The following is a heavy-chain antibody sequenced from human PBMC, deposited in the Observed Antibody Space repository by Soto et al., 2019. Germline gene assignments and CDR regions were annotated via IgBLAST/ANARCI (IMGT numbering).Heavy chain of an antibody. CDR1: GYSFTRYW. CDR2: IFPRDSDT. D-gene: IGHD3-16*01. J-gene: IGHJ4*02. V-gene: IGHV5-51*01. CDR3: ARSYYDEGGYLFDY. Sequence: GESLKISCKGSGYSFTRYWIAWVRQMPGEGLEWMGIIFPRDSDTRYSPSFQGQVTISADTSISTAYLQWSSLKASDTAMYYCARSYYDEGGYLFDYWGQGTLVTVSS.